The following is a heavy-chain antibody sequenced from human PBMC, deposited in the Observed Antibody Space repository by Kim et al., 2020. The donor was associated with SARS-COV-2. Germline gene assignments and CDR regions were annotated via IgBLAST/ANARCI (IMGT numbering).Heavy chain of an antibody. V-gene: IGHV3-30*04. D-gene: IGHD4-17*01. CDR3: ARDYGDYHDQGRGNYYYYGMDV. CDR1: GFTFSSYA. J-gene: IGHJ6*02. CDR2: ISYDGSNK. Sequence: GGSLRLSCAASGFTFSSYAMHWVRQAPGKGLEWVAVISYDGSNKYYADSVKGRFTISRDNSKNTLYLQMNSLRAEDTAVYYCARDYGDYHDQGRGNYYYYGMDVWGQGTTVTVSS.